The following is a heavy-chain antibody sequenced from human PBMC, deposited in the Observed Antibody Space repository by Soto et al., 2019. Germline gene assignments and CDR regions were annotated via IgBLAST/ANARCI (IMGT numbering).Heavy chain of an antibody. CDR3: SRSPEVGVRGAY. V-gene: IGHV3-23*01. CDR2: ISAGGGTT. Sequence: GGSLRLSCAASGFAFDINGMTWVRQVPGKGLEWVSAISAGGGTTYYADPVKGRFTISRDDAKNSVYLQIDSLRDEDTALYYCSRSPEVGVRGAYWGQGTLVTVSS. CDR1: GFAFDING. D-gene: IGHD3-16*01. J-gene: IGHJ4*02.